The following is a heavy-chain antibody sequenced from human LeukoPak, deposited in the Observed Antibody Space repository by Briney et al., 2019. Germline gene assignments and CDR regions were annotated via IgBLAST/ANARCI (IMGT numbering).Heavy chain of an antibody. CDR3: AKDPTTVGYYDFWSGYSPFEY. J-gene: IGHJ4*02. CDR2: ITANGDAT. V-gene: IGHV3-23*01. D-gene: IGHD3-3*01. Sequence: PGGSLRLSCVGSGFIFRSYAVTWVRQAPGKGLEWVSSITANGDATYYADSVKGRFTISRDNSQNTLYLQMNSLRAEDTAVYYCAKDPTTVGYYDFWSGYSPFEYWGQGTLVTVSS. CDR1: GFIFRSYA.